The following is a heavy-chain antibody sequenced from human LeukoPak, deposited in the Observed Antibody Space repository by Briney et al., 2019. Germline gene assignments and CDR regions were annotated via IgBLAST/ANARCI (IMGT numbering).Heavy chain of an antibody. CDR2: IYSGGST. J-gene: IGHJ6*02. Sequence: PGGSLRLSRAASGFTVSSNYMSWVRQAPGKGLEWVSVIYSGGSTYYADSVKGRFTISRDNSKNTLYLQMNSLRAEDTAVYYCAREDPTGSSGLYGMDVWGQGTTVTVSS. CDR3: AREDPTGSSGLYGMDV. V-gene: IGHV3-53*01. D-gene: IGHD3-22*01. CDR1: GFTVSSNY.